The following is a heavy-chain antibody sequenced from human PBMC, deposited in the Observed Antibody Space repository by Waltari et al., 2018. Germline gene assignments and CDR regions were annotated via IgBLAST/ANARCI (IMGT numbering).Heavy chain of an antibody. CDR3: AKGGDYGDLLYAFDI. CDR2: ILYEGSNK. V-gene: IGHV3-30*18. J-gene: IGHJ3*02. D-gene: IGHD4-17*01. Sequence: QVQLVESGGGVVQPGRSLRLSCAASGFTFSSYGMHWVRQAPGKGLELVAVILYEGSNKNSADTVKGRFTNSRDNSKNTLYLQMNSLRAEDTAVYYCAKGGDYGDLLYAFDIWGQGTMVTVSS. CDR1: GFTFSSYG.